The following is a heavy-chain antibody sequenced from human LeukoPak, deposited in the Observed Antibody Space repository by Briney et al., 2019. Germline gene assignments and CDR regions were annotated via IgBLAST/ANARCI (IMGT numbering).Heavy chain of an antibody. Sequence: SETLSLTCAVSGDSISGGYYCGWIRQPPGKGLEWIGHIHHSGGTYYNPSLKSRVTISVDTSKNQFSLIVTSVTAADTAVYYCARQAPYYYDNTGYYLYWGQGILVTVSS. D-gene: IGHD3-22*01. CDR1: GDSISGGYY. CDR3: ARQAPYYYDNTGYYLY. CDR2: IHHSGGT. J-gene: IGHJ4*02. V-gene: IGHV4-38-2*01.